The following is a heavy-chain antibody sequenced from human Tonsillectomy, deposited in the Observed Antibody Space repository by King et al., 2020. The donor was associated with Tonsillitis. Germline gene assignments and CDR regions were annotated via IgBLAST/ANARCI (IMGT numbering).Heavy chain of an antibody. CDR3: ARGPVAATASGWFDP. V-gene: IGHV3-11*05. D-gene: IGHD2-15*01. CDR1: GFTFSDYY. CDR2: ISSSSDYT. J-gene: IGHJ5*02. Sequence: QVQLVESGGGLVKPGGSLRLSCAASGFTFSDYYMSWIRQAPGKGLEWVSYISSSSDYTNYADSVKGRFTISRDNAKNSLYLQMNSLRAEDTAMYYCARGPVAATASGWFDPWDQGTLVTVSS.